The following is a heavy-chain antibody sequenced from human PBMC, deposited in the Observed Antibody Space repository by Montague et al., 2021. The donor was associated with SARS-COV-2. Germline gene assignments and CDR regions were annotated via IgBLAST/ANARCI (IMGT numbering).Heavy chain of an antibody. Sequence: SETRSLTCTVSGGSISSYYWRWIRQPPGKGLEWIGYIYYSGSTNYNPSLKSRVTISLDTSKSQFSLKLSSVTAADTAVYYCARDIAVAGLFDYWGQGTLVTVSS. D-gene: IGHD6-19*01. J-gene: IGHJ4*02. V-gene: IGHV4-59*12. CDR1: GGSISSYY. CDR2: IYYSGST. CDR3: ARDIAVAGLFDY.